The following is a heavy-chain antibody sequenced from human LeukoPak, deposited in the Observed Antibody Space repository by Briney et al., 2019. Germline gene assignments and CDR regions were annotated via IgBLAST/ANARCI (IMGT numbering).Heavy chain of an antibody. CDR1: GFTFSSYG. Sequence: GRSLRLSCAGSGFTFSSYGMHWVRQAPGKGLEWVALISNDGRNTDYGDSVKGRFTISRDNPKNTLYLQMNSLRAEDTAVYYCARESFHSSNEHGGQGTLVTVSS. V-gene: IGHV3-30*03. CDR2: ISNDGRNT. CDR3: ARESFHSSNEH. D-gene: IGHD6-13*01. J-gene: IGHJ4*02.